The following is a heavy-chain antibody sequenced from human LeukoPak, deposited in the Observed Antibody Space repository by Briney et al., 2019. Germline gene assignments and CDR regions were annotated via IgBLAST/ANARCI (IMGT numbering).Heavy chain of an antibody. CDR3: ARVLSTIFEVVIDHAFDI. CDR1: GYTFTSYG. D-gene: IGHD3-3*01. V-gene: IGHV1-18*01. CDR2: ISAYNGNT. Sequence: ASVKVSCKASGYTFTSYGISWVRQAPGQGLEWMGWISAYNGNTNYAQKLQGRVTMTTDTSTSTAYMELRSLRSDDTAVYYCARVLSTIFEVVIDHAFDIWGQGTMVTVSS. J-gene: IGHJ3*02.